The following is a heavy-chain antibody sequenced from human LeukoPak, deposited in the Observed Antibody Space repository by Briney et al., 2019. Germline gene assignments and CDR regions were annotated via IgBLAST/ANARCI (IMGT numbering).Heavy chain of an antibody. J-gene: IGHJ4*02. CDR3: ARGRIVLMVYAIYDY. V-gene: IGHV1-69*05. CDR1: GYTFTSYG. Sequence: GASVKVSCKASGYTFTSYGISWVRQAPGQGLEWMGGIIPIFGTANYAQKFQGRVTITTDESTSTAYMGLSSLRSEDTAVYYCARGRIVLMVYAIYDYWGQGTLVTVSS. CDR2: IIPIFGTA. D-gene: IGHD2-8*01.